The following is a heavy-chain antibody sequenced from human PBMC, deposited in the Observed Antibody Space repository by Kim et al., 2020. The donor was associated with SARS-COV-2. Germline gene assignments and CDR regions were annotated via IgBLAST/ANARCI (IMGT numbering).Heavy chain of an antibody. CDR2: ISSRRNSSSS. Sequence: GGSLRLSCVASGFTFSNSAMRWVRQASGKGLEWVCGISSRRNSSSSGYCASVKFRFTSASYNSKNTAYLQSQSVEIEDTAFCYWSGFPATGLPSWYAVDV. D-gene: IGHD3-3*01. CDR1: GFTFSNSA. V-gene: IGHV3-73*01. J-gene: IGHJ3*01. CDR3: SGFPATGLPSWYAVDV.